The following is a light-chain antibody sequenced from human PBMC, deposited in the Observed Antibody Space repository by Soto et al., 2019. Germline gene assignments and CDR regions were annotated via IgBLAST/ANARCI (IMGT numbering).Light chain of an antibody. J-gene: IGKJ1*01. CDR1: QDIDKY. CDR3: QQSYTIPGT. Sequence: DIQMTQSLSFLSASLGDIVTLTCRASQDIDKYLNWYQQKPGQAPKFLIQSASTLQSGVPSRCSGSGSGTEFTLIIAGLQPDDFGTYHWQQSYTIPGTLGQWPKVDI. V-gene: IGKV1-39*01. CDR2: SAS.